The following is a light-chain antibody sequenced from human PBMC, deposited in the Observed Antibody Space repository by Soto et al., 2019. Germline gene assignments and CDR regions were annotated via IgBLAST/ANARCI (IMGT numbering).Light chain of an antibody. J-gene: IGKJ5*01. CDR2: DAS. V-gene: IGKV3-11*01. Sequence: ELVLTQSPATLSLSPGERATLSCRASQSVSSYLAWYQQKPGQXPSXXIYDASNRATGIPARFSGSGSGTDLTITISSLEPEDFEVYDGQQRSNWPITFGQGTRLEIK. CDR1: QSVSSY. CDR3: QQRSNWPIT.